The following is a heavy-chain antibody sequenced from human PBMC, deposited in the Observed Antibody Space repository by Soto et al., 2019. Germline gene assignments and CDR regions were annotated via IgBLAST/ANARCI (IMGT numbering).Heavy chain of an antibody. V-gene: IGHV4-38-2*02. CDR1: GYSISSGYY. D-gene: IGHD3-22*01. CDR3: ARDKRVTMIGGWFDP. J-gene: IGHJ5*02. Sequence: LSLTFVVSGYSISSGYYWAWVRQPPGKELEWIGSIYHSGKTYYKPSLRSRVTVSVDTSKNQFSMKLISVTAADTAVYYCARDKRVTMIGGWFDPWGQGTLVTVSS. CDR2: IYHSGKT.